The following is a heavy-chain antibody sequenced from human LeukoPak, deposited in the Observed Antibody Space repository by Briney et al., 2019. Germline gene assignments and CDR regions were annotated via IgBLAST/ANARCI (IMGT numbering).Heavy chain of an antibody. Sequence: GRSLRLSCAASGFTFSHYTMNWVRQAPGKGLEWVAVISYDGSDKKYADSVKGRFTISRDNSKNTLYLQMGYLRAEATAVYYCAKAHDYGSGSYYYGLDVWGQGTTVTVSS. D-gene: IGHD3-10*01. CDR2: ISYDGSDK. CDR3: AKAHDYGSGSYYYGLDV. J-gene: IGHJ6*02. CDR1: GFTFSHYT. V-gene: IGHV3-30-3*01.